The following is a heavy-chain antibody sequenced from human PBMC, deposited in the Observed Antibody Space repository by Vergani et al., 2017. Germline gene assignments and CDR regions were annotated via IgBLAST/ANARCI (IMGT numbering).Heavy chain of an antibody. Sequence: QVQLQESGPGLVKPSETLSLTFTVSSGSVSTLIYSWSWIRQPPGKGLEWIGYIYYSGSTNYNPSLKSRITISVDTSKNQFSLKLSSVTAADTAVYYCARGASDYDFWILAYYYYYMDVWGKGTTVTVSS. CDR3: ARGASDYDFWILAYYYYYMDV. CDR1: SGSVSTLIYS. CDR2: IYYSGST. J-gene: IGHJ6*03. V-gene: IGHV4-61*01. D-gene: IGHD3-3*01.